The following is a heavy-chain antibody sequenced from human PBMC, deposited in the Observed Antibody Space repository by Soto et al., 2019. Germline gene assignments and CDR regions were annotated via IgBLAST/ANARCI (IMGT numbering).Heavy chain of an antibody. D-gene: IGHD2-21*02. CDR2: ISYDGSNK. V-gene: IGHV3-30*18. CDR1: GFTFSSYG. CDR3: AKDSRIVVVTAPYDG. J-gene: IGHJ4*02. Sequence: QVQLVESGGGVVQPGRSLRLSCAASGFTFSSYGMHWVRQAPGKGLEWVAVISYDGSNKYYADSVKGRFTISRDNSKNTLYLQMNSLRAEDTAVYYCAKDSRIVVVTAPYDGWGQGTLVTVSS.